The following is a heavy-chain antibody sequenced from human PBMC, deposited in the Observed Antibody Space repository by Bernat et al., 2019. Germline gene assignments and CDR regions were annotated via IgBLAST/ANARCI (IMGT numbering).Heavy chain of an antibody. V-gene: IGHV3-23*01. D-gene: IGHD4-17*01. CDR1: GFTFSSYA. CDR3: AKHYGDYVFYFDY. Sequence: EVQLLESGGGLVQPGGSLRLSCAASGFTFSSYAMSWVRQAPGKGLECVSAISGSGGSTYYADSVKGRFTISRDNSKNTLYLQMNSLRAEDTAVYYCAKHYGDYVFYFDYWGQGTLVNVSS. J-gene: IGHJ4*02. CDR2: ISGSGGST.